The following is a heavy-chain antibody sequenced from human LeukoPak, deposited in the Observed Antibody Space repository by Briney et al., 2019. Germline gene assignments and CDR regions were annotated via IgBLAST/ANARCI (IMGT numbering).Heavy chain of an antibody. V-gene: IGHV4-59*08. Sequence: PSETLSLTCTVSGGSISSYYWSWIRQPPGKGLEWIGYIYYSGSTNYNPSLKSRVTISVDTSKNQFSLKLSSVTAADTAVYYCARLRGAMVRGFFDYWGQGTLVTVSS. D-gene: IGHD3-10*01. CDR3: ARLRGAMVRGFFDY. CDR1: GGSISSYY. J-gene: IGHJ4*02. CDR2: IYYSGST.